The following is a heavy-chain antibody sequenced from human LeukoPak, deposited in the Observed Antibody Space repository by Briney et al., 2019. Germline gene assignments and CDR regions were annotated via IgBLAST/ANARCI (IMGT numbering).Heavy chain of an antibody. CDR3: ASLVWFGRYFDY. CDR1: GFTFSSYG. CDR2: IRYDGSNK. J-gene: IGHJ4*02. Sequence: PGGSLRLSCAASGFTFSSYGMHWVRQAPGKGLEGVAFIRYDGSNKYYADSVKGRFTISRDNSKNTLYLQMNSLRAEDTAVYYCASLVWFGRYFDYWGQGPLVTVSS. V-gene: IGHV3-30*02. D-gene: IGHD3-10*01.